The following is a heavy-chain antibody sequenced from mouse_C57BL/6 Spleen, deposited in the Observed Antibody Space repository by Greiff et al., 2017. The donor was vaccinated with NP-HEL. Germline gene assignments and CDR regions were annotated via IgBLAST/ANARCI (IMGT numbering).Heavy chain of an antibody. J-gene: IGHJ2*01. V-gene: IGHV1-15*01. CDR3: TRWGWDVDY. Sequence: VQLQQSGAELVRPGASVTLSCKASGYTFTDYEMHWVKQTPVHGLEWIGAIDPETGGTAYNQKFKGKAILTADKSSSTAYMELRSLTSEDSAVYYCTRWGWDVDYWGQGTTLTVSS. CDR2: IDPETGGT. D-gene: IGHD4-1*01. CDR1: GYTFTDYE.